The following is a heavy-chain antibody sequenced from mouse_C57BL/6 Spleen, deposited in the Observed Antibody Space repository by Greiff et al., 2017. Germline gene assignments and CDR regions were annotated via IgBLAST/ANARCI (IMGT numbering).Heavy chain of an antibody. CDR3: ERESDGYYSNYYAMDC. D-gene: IGHD2-3*01. CDR2: INPGSGGT. J-gene: IGHJ4*01. V-gene: IGHV1-54*01. CDR1: GYAFTNYL. Sequence: VQLQQSGAELVRPGTSVKVSCKASGYAFTNYLIEWVKQRPGQGLEWIGVINPGSGGTNYNEKFKGKATLTADKSSSTAYMQLSSLTSEESAVYFCERESDGYYSNYYAMDCWGQKTSVTASS.